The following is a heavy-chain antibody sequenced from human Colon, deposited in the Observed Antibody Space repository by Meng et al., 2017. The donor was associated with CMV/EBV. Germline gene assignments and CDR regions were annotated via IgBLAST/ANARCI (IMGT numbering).Heavy chain of an antibody. J-gene: IGHJ4*02. D-gene: IGHD7-27*01. CDR3: VRDLTGEEDY. Sequence: SETLSLTCAVSGGSLGRHYWSWIRQSPGKGLEWIGDINTSGRPNYTPSLKSRVTISIDTSRNQSSLNLNSVTAADTAVYYCVRDLTGEEDYWGQGNLVTVSS. CDR1: GGSLGRHY. CDR2: INTSGRP. V-gene: IGHV4-34*01.